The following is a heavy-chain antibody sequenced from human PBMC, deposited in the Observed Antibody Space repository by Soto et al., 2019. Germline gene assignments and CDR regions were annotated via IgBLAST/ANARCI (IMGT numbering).Heavy chain of an antibody. V-gene: IGHV4-34*01. D-gene: IGHD3-9*01. Sequence: QSLTCAVYGGSLRGYYWTWIRQPPGKGLEWIGEVNPGGITNYSPSVKSRLTIPLDTSKKQVALEMTSVTAADTAVYYCGRALKERYDILSGYYYYYYYGMYVWGQGTTVTVSS. J-gene: IGHJ6*02. CDR2: VNPGGIT. CDR1: GGSLRGYY. CDR3: GRALKERYDILSGYYYYYYYGMYV.